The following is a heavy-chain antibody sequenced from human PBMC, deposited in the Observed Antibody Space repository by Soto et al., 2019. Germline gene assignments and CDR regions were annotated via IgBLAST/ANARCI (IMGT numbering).Heavy chain of an antibody. J-gene: IGHJ6*02. Sequence: PGESLKISCKGSGYSFTSYRIGWVRQMPGKGLAWMGTIDPTVSHTNYTPSFQGHVTFSAGKSLSTAYLQRISLKDTDTAMYYCARHSAHTIGSKSGMDVWGRVTTGT. CDR2: IDPTVSHT. CDR3: ARHSAHTIGSKSGMDV. D-gene: IGHD1-1*01. V-gene: IGHV5-10-1*01. CDR1: GYSFTSYR.